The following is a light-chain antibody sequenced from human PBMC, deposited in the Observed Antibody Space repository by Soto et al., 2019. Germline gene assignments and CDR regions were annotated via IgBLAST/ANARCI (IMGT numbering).Light chain of an antibody. V-gene: IGKV3-20*01. CDR1: QGVDVSY. Sequence: IVLTQSPGTLSLSLGDRATLSCRASQGVDVSYVAWYQQKPGQTPRLLIYGASSRDTGIPDRFSVSGSGTDFTLTISRLEPEDFAVYYCHQSGRQPYTFGPGTKVDFK. CDR2: GAS. J-gene: IGKJ3*01. CDR3: HQSGRQPYT.